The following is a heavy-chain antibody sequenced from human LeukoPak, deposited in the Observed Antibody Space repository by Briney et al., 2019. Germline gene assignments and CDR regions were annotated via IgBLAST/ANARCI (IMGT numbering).Heavy chain of an antibody. V-gene: IGHV1-18*01. J-gene: IGHJ4*02. D-gene: IGHD6-19*01. CDR1: GYTFTTYD. Sequence: GSVKVSCKASGYTFTTYDFTWVRQAPGQGREGLGWISGSTGNRNYAQQLDGRDTMTTDTSTSTAYMELRSLRSDETAVYYCARSSGWYAPAIDYWGQGTPVTVSS. CDR2: ISGSTGNR. CDR3: ARSSGWYAPAIDY.